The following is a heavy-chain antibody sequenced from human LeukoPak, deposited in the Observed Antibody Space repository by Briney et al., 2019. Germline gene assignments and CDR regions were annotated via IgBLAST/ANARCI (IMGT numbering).Heavy chain of an antibody. J-gene: IGHJ4*02. CDR2: IYSGGST. D-gene: IGHD6-19*01. CDR1: GFTVSSNY. CDR3: ARDLSYSSGWYGLDY. Sequence: GGSLRLSCAASGFTVSSNYMSWVRQAPGKGLEWVSVIYSGGSTYYADSVKGRFTISRDNSKNTLYLQMNSLRAEDTAVYYCARDLSYSSGWYGLDYWGQGTLVTVSS. V-gene: IGHV3-53*01.